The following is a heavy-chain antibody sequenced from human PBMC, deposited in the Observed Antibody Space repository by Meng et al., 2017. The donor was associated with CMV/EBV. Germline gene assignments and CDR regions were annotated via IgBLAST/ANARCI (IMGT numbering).Heavy chain of an antibody. J-gene: IGHJ6*02. CDR2: IRYDGSNK. V-gene: IGHV3-30*02. CDR1: GFTFSSYG. Sequence: GEPLKISCAASGFTFSSYGMHWVRQAPGKGLEWVAFIRYDGSNKYYADSVKGRFTISRDNSKNTLYLQMNSLRAEDTAVYYCAKTIGYCSSTSCYKPLYYYYGMDVWGQGTTVTVSS. CDR3: AKTIGYCSSTSCYKPLYYYYGMDV. D-gene: IGHD2-2*02.